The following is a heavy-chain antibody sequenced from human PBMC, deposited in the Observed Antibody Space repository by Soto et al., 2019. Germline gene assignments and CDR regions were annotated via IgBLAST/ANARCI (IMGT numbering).Heavy chain of an antibody. D-gene: IGHD1-26*01. CDR2: LSHDGGNI. V-gene: IGHV3-23*01. CDR3: AKQMGAWVDTAIDF. J-gene: IGHJ4*02. CDR1: DFTFTHHA. Sequence: GTLSLSCVAPDFTFTHHAMSWVRLPPGKGLQWVAALSHDGGNIYYRDSVRGRFTISRENSKNTLYLQMHSLKAEDTAVYFCAKQMGAWVDTAIDFWGQGTKVTVS.